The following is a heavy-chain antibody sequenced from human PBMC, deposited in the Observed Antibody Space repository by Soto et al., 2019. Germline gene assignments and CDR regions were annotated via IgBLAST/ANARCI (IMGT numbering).Heavy chain of an antibody. Sequence: SETLSLTCAVYGGSFSGYYWSWIRQPPGKGLEWIGEINHSGSTNYNPSLKSRVTISVDTSKNQFSLKLSSVTAADTAVYYCARGRWFGESSLAYYYYYMDVWGKGTTVTVSS. CDR3: ARGRWFGESSLAYYYYYMDV. CDR2: INHSGST. CDR1: GGSFSGYY. J-gene: IGHJ6*03. D-gene: IGHD3-10*01. V-gene: IGHV4-34*01.